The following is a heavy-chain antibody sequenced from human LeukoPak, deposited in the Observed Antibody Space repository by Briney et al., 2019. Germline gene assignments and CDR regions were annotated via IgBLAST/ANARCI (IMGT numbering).Heavy chain of an antibody. CDR3: ARRRWLGEQLYGMDV. V-gene: IGHV3-48*03. CDR2: ISSSGSTI. J-gene: IGHJ6*04. CDR1: GFTFSGYE. Sequence: GGSLRLSCAASGFTFSGYEMNWVRQAPGKGLEWVSYISSSGSTIYYAHSVKGRFTISRDNAKNSLYLQMNSLRAEDTAVYYCARRRWLGEQLYGMDVWGKGTTVTVSS. D-gene: IGHD3-10*01.